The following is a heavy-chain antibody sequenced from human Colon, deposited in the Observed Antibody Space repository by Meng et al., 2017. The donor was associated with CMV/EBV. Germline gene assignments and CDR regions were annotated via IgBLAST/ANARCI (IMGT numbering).Heavy chain of an antibody. D-gene: IGHD1-26*01. Sequence: GESLKISCAASGFSISSYTMNWVRQAPGKGLEWVASITNGINVIYYAHSVKGRFTISRDNAKSSLFLQMDSLRVEDSAVYYCARDMGGSFFYWGPGTLVTVSS. CDR3: ARDMGGSFFY. CDR2: ITNGINVI. J-gene: IGHJ1*01. V-gene: IGHV3-21*01. CDR1: GFSISSYT.